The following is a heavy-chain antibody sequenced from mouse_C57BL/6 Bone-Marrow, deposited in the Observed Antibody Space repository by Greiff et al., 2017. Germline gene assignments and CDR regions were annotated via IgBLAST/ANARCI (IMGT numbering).Heavy chain of an antibody. Sequence: VQLQQSGAELVRPGASVTLSCKASGYTFTDYEMHWVKQTPVHGLEWIGAIDPETGGTAYNQKFKGKAILTADKSSSTAYMELRSLTSEDSAVYYCTRYYYGSSCGYFDYWGQGTTLTVSS. V-gene: IGHV1-15*01. D-gene: IGHD1-1*01. CDR2: IDPETGGT. CDR3: TRYYYGSSCGYFDY. CDR1: GYTFTDYE. J-gene: IGHJ2*01.